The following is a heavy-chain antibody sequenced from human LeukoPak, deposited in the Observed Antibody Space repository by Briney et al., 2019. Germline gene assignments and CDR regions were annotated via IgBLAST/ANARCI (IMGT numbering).Heavy chain of an antibody. CDR2: IYTSGST. J-gene: IGHJ4*02. CDR1: GGSISSGSYY. D-gene: IGHD1-26*01. V-gene: IGHV4-61*02. Sequence: SETLSLTCTVSGGSISSGSYYWSWIRQPAGKGLEWIGRIYTSGSTNYNPSLKSRVTISVDTSKNQFSLKLSSVTAADTAVYYCARTNGIVGATGYWGQGTLVTVSS. CDR3: ARTNGIVGATGY.